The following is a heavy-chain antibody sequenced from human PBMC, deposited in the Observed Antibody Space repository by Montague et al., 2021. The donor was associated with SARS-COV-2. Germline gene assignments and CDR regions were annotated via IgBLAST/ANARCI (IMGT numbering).Heavy chain of an antibody. CDR1: GGSISSYY. V-gene: IGHV4-59*08. J-gene: IGHJ3*02. Sequence: SETRPLTCTVSGGSISSYYWSWIRQPPGKGLEWIGYIYYSRSTNYNPSLKSRVTISVDTSKNQFSLKVRSVTAADTAVYYCARRRERWSDAFDIWGQGTMVAVSS. CDR2: IYYSRST. D-gene: IGHD2-15*01. CDR3: ARRRERWSDAFDI.